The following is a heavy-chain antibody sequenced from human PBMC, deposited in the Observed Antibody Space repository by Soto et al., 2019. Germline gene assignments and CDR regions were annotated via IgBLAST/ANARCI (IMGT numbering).Heavy chain of an antibody. V-gene: IGHV4-31*03. CDR3: AREARTTTVTTKREYNWFDP. CDR2: IYYSGST. CDR1: GGSISSGGYY. Sequence: SETLSLTCTVSGGSISSGGYYWSWIRQHPGKGLEWIGYIYYSGSTYYNPSLKSRVTISVDTSKNQFSLKLSSVTAADTAVYYCAREARTTTVTTKREYNWFDPWGQGTLVTVSS. J-gene: IGHJ5*02. D-gene: IGHD4-17*01.